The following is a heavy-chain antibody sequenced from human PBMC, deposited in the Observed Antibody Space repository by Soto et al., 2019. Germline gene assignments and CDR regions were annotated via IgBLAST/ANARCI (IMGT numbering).Heavy chain of an antibody. CDR1: GFTFSNAW. CDR2: IKSKTDGGTT. CDR3: TTDGGIAPYYFDY. D-gene: IGHD6-13*01. Sequence: GGSLRLSCAASGFTFSNAWMNWVRQAPGKGLEWVGRIKSKTDGGTTDYAAPVKGRFTISRDDSKNALYLQMNSLKTEDTAVYYCTTDGGIAPYYFDYWGQGTLVTVSS. J-gene: IGHJ4*02. V-gene: IGHV3-15*07.